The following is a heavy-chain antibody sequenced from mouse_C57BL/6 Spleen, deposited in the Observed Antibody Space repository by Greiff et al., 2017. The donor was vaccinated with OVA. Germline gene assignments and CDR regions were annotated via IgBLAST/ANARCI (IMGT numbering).Heavy chain of an antibody. V-gene: IGHV1-5*01. CDR3: TSLPYYYGSSPWYFDV. Sequence: EVQLQQSGTVLARPGASVKMSCKTSGYTFTSYWMHWVKQRPGQGLEWIGAIYPGNSDTSYNQKFKGKAKLTAVTSASTAYMELSSLTNEDSAVYYCTSLPYYYGSSPWYFDVWGTGTTVTVSS. CDR1: GYTFTSYW. D-gene: IGHD1-1*01. J-gene: IGHJ1*03. CDR2: IYPGNSDT.